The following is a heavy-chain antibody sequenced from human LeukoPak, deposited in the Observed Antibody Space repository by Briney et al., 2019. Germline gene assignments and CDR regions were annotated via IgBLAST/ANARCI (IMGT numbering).Heavy chain of an antibody. CDR2: ISGSGGST. J-gene: IGHJ4*02. D-gene: IGHD3-22*01. CDR1: GFTFSSYA. V-gene: IGHV3-23*01. CDR3: AEDPRITMIVVVITAYFDY. Sequence: PGGSLRLSCAASGFTFSSYAMSWVRQAPGKGLEWVSAISGSGGSTYYADSVKGRFTISRDNSKNTLYLQMNSLRAEDTAVYYCAEDPRITMIVVVITAYFDYWGQGTLVTVSS.